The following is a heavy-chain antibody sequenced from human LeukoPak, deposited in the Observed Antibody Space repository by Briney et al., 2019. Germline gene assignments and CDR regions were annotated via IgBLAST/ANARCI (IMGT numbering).Heavy chain of an antibody. D-gene: IGHD3-22*01. Sequence: PSQTLSLTCAVSGHSISSGGHFWSWIRQHPGKGLEWIGYIYYSGSTYYNPSLKSRVNISVDTSKNQSSLRRNSVTAADAAVYCCTRDGLRSSRYPDTWGQGTRVTVSS. J-gene: IGHJ5*02. CDR1: GHSISSGGHF. CDR2: IYYSGST. V-gene: IGHV4-31*11. CDR3: TRDGLRSSRYPDT.